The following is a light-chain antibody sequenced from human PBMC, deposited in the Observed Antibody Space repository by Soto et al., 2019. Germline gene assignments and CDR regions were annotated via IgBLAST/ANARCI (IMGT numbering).Light chain of an antibody. V-gene: IGKV3-15*01. CDR1: QSVSSN. CDR3: HQYGSSLGT. CDR2: DAS. J-gene: IGKJ2*01. Sequence: EIVMTQFPPTLSVSPGERATLSCRASQSVSSNLAWYQHKPGQAPRLLIYDASTRDTGVPARFSGSGSGTDFTLTISRLEPEDFAVYYCHQYGSSLGTFGQGTKVEI.